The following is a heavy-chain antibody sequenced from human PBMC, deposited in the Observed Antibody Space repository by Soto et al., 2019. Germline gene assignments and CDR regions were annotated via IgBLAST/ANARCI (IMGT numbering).Heavy chain of an antibody. J-gene: IGHJ4*02. Sequence: ASVKVSCKASGYTFTTYGFNWVRQAPGQGLEWMGWISPYNGDTNYAQNFQGRVTLTTDTSTSTAYMELRSLTSDDTAIYYCARTPRAQMIVLEAATRFDYWGQGTLVTVSS. D-gene: IGHD2-15*01. CDR1: GYTFTTYG. CDR3: ARTPRAQMIVLEAATRFDY. V-gene: IGHV1-18*04. CDR2: ISPYNGDT.